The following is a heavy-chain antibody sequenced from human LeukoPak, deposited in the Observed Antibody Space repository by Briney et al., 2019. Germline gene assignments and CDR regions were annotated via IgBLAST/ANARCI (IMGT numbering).Heavy chain of an antibody. V-gene: IGHV1-69*01. CDR1: GGTFSSYA. D-gene: IGHD2-2*01. CDR2: IIPIFGTA. CDR3: AFCVVVVPAAILPGFCLNWFDP. J-gene: IGHJ5*02. Sequence: SVKVSCKASGGTFSSYAISWVRQAPGQGLEWMGGIIPIFGTANYAQKFQGRVTITADESTSTAYMELSSLRSEDTAVYYCAFCVVVVPAAILPGFCLNWFDPWAREPWSPSPQ.